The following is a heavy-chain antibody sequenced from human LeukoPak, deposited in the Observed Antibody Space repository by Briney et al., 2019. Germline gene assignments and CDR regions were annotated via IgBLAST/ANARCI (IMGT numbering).Heavy chain of an antibody. V-gene: IGHV3-23*01. D-gene: IGHD7-27*01. Sequence: GGSLRLSCAASGFTFSTYTMYWVRHPPGKRLEWVSIIGSSGGGIHYADSVKGRFTISRDNSKNALYLQKNSLRVEDTAVYYCAIDPNWGTHSWGQGVLVTVSS. CDR2: IGSSGGGI. J-gene: IGHJ4*02. CDR1: GFTFSTYT. CDR3: AIDPNWGTHS.